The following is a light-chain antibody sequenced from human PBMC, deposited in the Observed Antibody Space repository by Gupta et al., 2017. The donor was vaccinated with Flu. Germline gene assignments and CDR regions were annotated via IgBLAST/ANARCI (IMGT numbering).Light chain of an antibody. CDR3: QAWDSTTGV. J-gene: IGLJ1*01. CDR2: KDT. Sequence: SPGQTASITCSGVNLGDKYDSWNQQKPGQSPVLVIYKDTKRPSGIPERFSGSNAGNTATLTISGTQAMDEADYYCQAWDSTTGVFGTGTKVTVL. V-gene: IGLV3-1*01. CDR1: NLGDKY.